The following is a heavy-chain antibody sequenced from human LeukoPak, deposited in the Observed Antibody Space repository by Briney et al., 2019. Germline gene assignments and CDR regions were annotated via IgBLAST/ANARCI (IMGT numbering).Heavy chain of an antibody. V-gene: IGHV3-30*04. D-gene: IGHD2-21*02. J-gene: IGHJ4*02. CDR2: ISHDGSNK. Sequence: GGSLRLSCAASGFSFSNYAMHWVRQAPGKGLEWVAFISHDGSNKYYADSVEGRFTISRDNSKSTQYLQMNSLGAEDTAVYYCARDVTAIKDYWGQGTLVTVSS. CDR1: GFSFSNYA. CDR3: ARDVTAIKDY.